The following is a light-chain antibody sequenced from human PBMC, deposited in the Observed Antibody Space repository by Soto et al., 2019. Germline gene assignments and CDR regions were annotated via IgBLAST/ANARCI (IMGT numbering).Light chain of an antibody. CDR2: ANR. CDR3: QSFDKRPSGLDV. CDR1: SSNIGAGFD. Sequence: QSVLTQPPSVSGAPGQTVTISCTGTSSNIGAGFDVHWYQQLPGTAPKLLIYANRNRPSGVPDRFSGSKSGTSASLAITGLQAEDEADYYCQSFDKRPSGLDVFGTGTKLTVL. J-gene: IGLJ1*01. V-gene: IGLV1-40*01.